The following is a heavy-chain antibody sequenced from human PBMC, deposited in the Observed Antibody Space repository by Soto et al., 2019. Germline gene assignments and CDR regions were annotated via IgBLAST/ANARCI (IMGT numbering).Heavy chain of an antibody. CDR1: GYTFTSYA. D-gene: IGHD3-10*01. Sequence: QVQLVQPGAEVKKPGASVKVSCKASGYTFTSYAMHWVRQAPGQRLEGMGWINAGNGNTKYSQKFQGRVTITRDTSASTAYMELSSLRSEDTAVYYCARDKGLWFGELLYYFDYWGQGTLVTVSS. J-gene: IGHJ4*02. CDR2: INAGNGNT. V-gene: IGHV1-3*01. CDR3: ARDKGLWFGELLYYFDY.